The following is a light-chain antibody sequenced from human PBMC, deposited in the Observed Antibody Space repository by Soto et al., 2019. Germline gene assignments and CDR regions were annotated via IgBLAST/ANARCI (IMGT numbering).Light chain of an antibody. V-gene: IGLV1-44*01. Sequence: QSVLTQAPSASGTPGQRVTITCSGSRSNIGKNTVSWYQQLPGTAPKLLIYSNIHSLSGVPDRFSGSKSGTSASLAISGLQSEDEADYYCAAWDDTLNGPLFGGGTKVTVL. CDR2: SNI. CDR3: AAWDDTLNGPL. J-gene: IGLJ3*02. CDR1: RSNIGKNT.